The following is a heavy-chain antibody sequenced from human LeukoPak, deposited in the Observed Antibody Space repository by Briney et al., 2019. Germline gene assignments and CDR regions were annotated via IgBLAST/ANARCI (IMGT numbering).Heavy chain of an antibody. CDR3: ARGRDDSSGYYYIY. D-gene: IGHD3-22*01. CDR1: GCTFTSYD. Sequence: ASVKVSCKASGCTFTSYDINWVRQATGQGLEWMGWMNPNSGNTGYAQKFQGRVTMTRNTSISTAYMELSSLRSEDTAVYYCARGRDDSSGYYYIYWGQGTLVTVSS. CDR2: MNPNSGNT. J-gene: IGHJ4*02. V-gene: IGHV1-8*01.